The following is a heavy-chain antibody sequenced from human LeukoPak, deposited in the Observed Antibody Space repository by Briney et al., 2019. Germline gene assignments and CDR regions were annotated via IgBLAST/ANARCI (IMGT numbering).Heavy chain of an antibody. D-gene: IGHD3-9*01. Sequence: ASVKVSCKASGYTFTSYGISWVRQAPGQGLEWMGWISAYNDNTNYAQKLQGRVTMTTDTSTSTAYMELRSLRSDDTAVYYCARVHYDILTGYSYFDYWGQGTLVSVSS. CDR3: ARVHYDILTGYSYFDY. J-gene: IGHJ4*02. V-gene: IGHV1-18*01. CDR1: GYTFTSYG. CDR2: ISAYNDNT.